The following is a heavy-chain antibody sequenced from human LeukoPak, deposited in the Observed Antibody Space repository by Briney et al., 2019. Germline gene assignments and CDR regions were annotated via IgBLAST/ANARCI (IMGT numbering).Heavy chain of an antibody. Sequence: GGSLRLSCAASGFSFSSYAMSWVRQAPGKGLERVATICDNYSTYYGVSVKGRFTISRDNSKNTLYLQMNSLRAADTAVYYCAKALYSSSWLYFAYWGQGTLVTVSS. CDR2: ICDNYST. CDR1: GFSFSSYA. J-gene: IGHJ4*02. D-gene: IGHD6-13*01. V-gene: IGHV3-23*01. CDR3: AKALYSSSWLYFAY.